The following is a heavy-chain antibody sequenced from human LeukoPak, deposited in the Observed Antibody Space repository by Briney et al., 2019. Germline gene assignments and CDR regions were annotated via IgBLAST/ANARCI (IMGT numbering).Heavy chain of an antibody. V-gene: IGHV3-11*01. D-gene: IGHD2-2*01. CDR1: GFPFSDHY. CDR2: ISSSGSNI. CDR3: ARGFDCSSTSCSCMDV. J-gene: IGHJ6*02. Sequence: GGSLTLSCVASGFPFSDHYMSWIRQAPGKGLDWVSYISSSGSNIHYADSVKGRFTISRDNAKNSLYLQMNSLRAEDTAVYYCARGFDCSSTSCSCMDVWGQGTTVTVSS.